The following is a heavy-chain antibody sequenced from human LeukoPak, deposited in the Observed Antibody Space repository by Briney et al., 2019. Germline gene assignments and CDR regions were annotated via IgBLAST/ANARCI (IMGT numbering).Heavy chain of an antibody. CDR2: IYYSGST. V-gene: IGHV4-59*12. J-gene: IGHJ5*02. CDR3: ARDPASGWFDP. D-gene: IGHD3-10*01. Sequence: SETLSLTCTVSGGSISSYYWSWIRQPPGKGLEWIGYIYYSGSTNYNPSLRSRVTISVDRSKNQFSLKLSSVTAADTAVYYCARDPASGWFDPWGQGTLVTVSS. CDR1: GGSISSYY.